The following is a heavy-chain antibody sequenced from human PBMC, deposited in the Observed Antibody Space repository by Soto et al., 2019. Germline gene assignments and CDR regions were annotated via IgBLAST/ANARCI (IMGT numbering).Heavy chain of an antibody. CDR2: TKSTAVGGAR. CDR3: TAGPYTFGLDY. Sequence: PWGSIRLSCAASGCNFSDVGMSWVRQEPGMGLEWVGRTKSTAVGGARDYSAPVRGRFTISRDDSKNTLYLQMNSLKTEDTGVYFCTAGPYTFGLDYWGQGILVTVSS. V-gene: IGHV3-15*01. D-gene: IGHD5-18*01. J-gene: IGHJ4*02. CDR1: GCNFSDVG.